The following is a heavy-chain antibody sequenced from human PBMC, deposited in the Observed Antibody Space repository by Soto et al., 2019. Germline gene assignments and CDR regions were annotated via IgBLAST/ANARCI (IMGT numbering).Heavy chain of an antibody. CDR2: MFSNDEK. Sequence: VTLKESGPVLVKPTETLTLTCTVSGFSLSNARMGVSWIRQPPGKALEWLAHMFSNDEKSYSTSLKSRLTNSKDTSTSHVVVTMTNIDPVDTATYYCARIVAAAGIHNWFDPWGQGTLVTVSS. J-gene: IGHJ5*02. V-gene: IGHV2-26*01. CDR1: GFSLSNARMG. D-gene: IGHD6-13*01. CDR3: ARIVAAAGIHNWFDP.